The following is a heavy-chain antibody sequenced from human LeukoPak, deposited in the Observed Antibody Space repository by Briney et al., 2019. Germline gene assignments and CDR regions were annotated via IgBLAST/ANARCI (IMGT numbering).Heavy chain of an antibody. Sequence: SVKVSCKASGGTFSSYAISWVRQAPGQGLEWMGGIIPIFGTANYAQKFQGRVTITADESTSTAYMELSSLRSEDTAVYYCARDRYGYRSSWYYGMDVWGQGTTVTVSS. V-gene: IGHV1-69*13. D-gene: IGHD6-13*01. CDR2: IIPIFGTA. CDR1: GGTFSSYA. J-gene: IGHJ6*02. CDR3: ARDRYGYRSSWYYGMDV.